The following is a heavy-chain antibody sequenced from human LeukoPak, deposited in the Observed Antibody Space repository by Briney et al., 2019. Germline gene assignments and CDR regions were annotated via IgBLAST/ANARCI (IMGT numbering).Heavy chain of an antibody. CDR1: GFTFSDYY. CDR3: SRDRATGANYY. D-gene: IGHD4/OR15-4a*01. Sequence: GGSLRLSCAASGFTFSDYYMSWIRQAPGKGLEWVSYISSSGSTIYYADSVKGRFTISRDNAKNSLYLQMNSLRAEDTAVYYCSRDRATGANYYWGQGTLVTVSS. CDR2: ISSSGSTI. J-gene: IGHJ4*02. V-gene: IGHV3-11*01.